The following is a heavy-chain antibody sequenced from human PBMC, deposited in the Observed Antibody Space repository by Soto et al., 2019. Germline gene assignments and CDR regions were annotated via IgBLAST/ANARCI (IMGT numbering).Heavy chain of an antibody. V-gene: IGHV1-69*13. CDR3: ARGETYLGV. CDR1: RDTFSNYA. D-gene: IGHD3-16*01. J-gene: IGHJ6*02. Sequence: SVKVSCKASRDTFSNYAINWVRQSPGQGLEWMGGIIPIFGSTKYAEKFQGRVTITADESTSTAYMYLSSLRFEDTAVYYCARGETYLGVWGQGTTVTVSS. CDR2: IIPIFGST.